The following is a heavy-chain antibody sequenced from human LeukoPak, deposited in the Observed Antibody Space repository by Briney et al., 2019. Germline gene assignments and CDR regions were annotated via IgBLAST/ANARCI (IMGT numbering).Heavy chain of an antibody. D-gene: IGHD6-13*01. CDR3: AREGGSSSWYDY. J-gene: IGHJ4*02. V-gene: IGHV1-2*02. CDR2: INPNSGGT. CDR1: GYTFTGYY. Sequence: ASVKVSCKASGYTFTGYYMHWVRQAPGQGLEWMGWINPNSGGTNYAQKFQGRVTMTRDTSTSTVYMEMSSLRFEDTALYYCAREGGSSSWYDYWGQGTLVTVSS.